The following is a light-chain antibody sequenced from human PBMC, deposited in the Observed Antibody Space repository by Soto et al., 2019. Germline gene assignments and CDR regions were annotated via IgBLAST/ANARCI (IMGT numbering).Light chain of an antibody. CDR1: SSDVGGYDF. Sequence: QSALTHPPSASGSPGQSVTISCTGTSSDVGGYDFVSWYQQHPGKAPKLMIHEVSKRPSGVPDRFSGSKSGNTASLTVSGLQAEDEADYYCSSYAGSNNYVFGTGTKLTVL. CDR2: EVS. V-gene: IGLV2-8*01. CDR3: SSYAGSNNYV. J-gene: IGLJ1*01.